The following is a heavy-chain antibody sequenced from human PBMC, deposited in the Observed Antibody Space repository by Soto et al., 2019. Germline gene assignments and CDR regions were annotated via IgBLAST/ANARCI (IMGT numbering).Heavy chain of an antibody. CDR2: IYWYDDK. CDR1: GFSLSTSGVG. D-gene: IGHD3-10*01. V-gene: IGHV2-5*01. Sequence: SGPTLVNPTQTLTLTCTFSGFSLSTSGVGVGWIRQPPGKALEWLALIYWYDDKRYSPSLKSRLTITKDTSKNQVVLTMTNMDPVDTATYYCAHRRNDYGLRYYYYGMDVWGQGTTVTVSS. CDR3: AHRRNDYGLRYYYYGMDV. J-gene: IGHJ6*02.